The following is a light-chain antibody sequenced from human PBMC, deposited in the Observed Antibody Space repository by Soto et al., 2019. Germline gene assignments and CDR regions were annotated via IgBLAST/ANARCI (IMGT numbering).Light chain of an antibody. CDR1: SSYVGGYNY. J-gene: IGLJ1*01. CDR3: SSYTSSSSVV. V-gene: IGLV2-14*01. CDR2: DVS. Sequence: QSVLTQPASVSGSPGQSITISCTGTSSYVGGYNYVSWYQQHPGKAPKLMIYDVSNRPSGVSNRFSGSKSGNTASLTISGLQAEDEADYYCSSYTSSSSVVFGTGTRSPS.